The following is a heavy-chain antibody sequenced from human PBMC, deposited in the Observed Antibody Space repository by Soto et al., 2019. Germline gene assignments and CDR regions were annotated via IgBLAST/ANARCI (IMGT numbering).Heavy chain of an antibody. CDR1: GYSFTSYW. CDR2: IDPRDSYS. Sequence: GESLKISWKGSGYSFTSYWITWVRQMPGKGLEWLGRIDPRDSYSSYSPSFQGHVTMSADKSISTAYLQWSSLMASGTAMYYCARTYYSGSGSYYIFDYWGRGTLVTVSS. J-gene: IGHJ4*02. D-gene: IGHD3-10*01. CDR3: ARTYYSGSGSYYIFDY. V-gene: IGHV5-10-1*01.